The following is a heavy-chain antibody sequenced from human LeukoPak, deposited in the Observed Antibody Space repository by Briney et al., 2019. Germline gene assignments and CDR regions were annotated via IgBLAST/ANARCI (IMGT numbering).Heavy chain of an antibody. CDR1: GFTFSSYS. J-gene: IGHJ4*02. V-gene: IGHV3-48*04. CDR3: AKDIGDGYNQGVFDY. Sequence: GGSLRLSCAASGFTFSSYSMNWVRQAPGKGLEWVSYISSSSSTIYYADSVKGRFTISRDNAKNSLYLQMNSLRAEDTALYYCAKDIGDGYNQGVFDYRGQGTLVTVSS. D-gene: IGHD5-24*01. CDR2: ISSSSSTI.